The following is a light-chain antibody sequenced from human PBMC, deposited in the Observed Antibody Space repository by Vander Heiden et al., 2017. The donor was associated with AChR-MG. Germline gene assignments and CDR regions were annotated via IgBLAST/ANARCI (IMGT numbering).Light chain of an antibody. V-gene: IGKV1-39*01. CDR3: LQNYRPPPT. J-gene: IGKJ1*01. Sequence: DIQMTQSPSSLSASVGDRITITCRASQTISTFLNWYQHKAGKAPRLLIYAASSLHSGVPSRFSGSGSGTDFTLTISSLQAEDFATYYCLQNYRPPPTFGQGTKVEVK. CDR2: AAS. CDR1: QTISTF.